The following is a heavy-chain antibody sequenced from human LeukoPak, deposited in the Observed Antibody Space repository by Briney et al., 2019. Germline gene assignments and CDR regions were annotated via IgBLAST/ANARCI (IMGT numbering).Heavy chain of an antibody. J-gene: IGHJ3*02. CDR2: ITGDGSST. D-gene: IGHD1-26*01. CDR3: IVGATPGAFDI. V-gene: IGHV3-74*01. Sequence: PGGSLRLSCAASGLTFSNYWMHWVRQAPGKGLVWVSRITGDGSSTSYADSVNGRFTISRDNAKNTLYLQMNSLRAEDTAVYFCIVGATPGAFDIWGQGTMVTVFS. CDR1: GLTFSNYW.